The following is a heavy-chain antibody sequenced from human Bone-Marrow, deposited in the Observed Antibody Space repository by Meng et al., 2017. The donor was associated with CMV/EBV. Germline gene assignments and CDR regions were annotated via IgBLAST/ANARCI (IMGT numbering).Heavy chain of an antibody. J-gene: IGHJ4*02. CDR1: GFTFSSYG. Sequence: GESLKISCAASGFTFSSYGMHWVRQAPGKGLEWVAFIRYDETNKYYADSVKGRFTISRDNSKNTLYLQMNSLRAEDTAFYYCAKDPGQFLEWLLSFDFWGQGTLVTVSS. CDR3: AKDPGQFLEWLLSFDF. D-gene: IGHD3-3*01. V-gene: IGHV3-30*02. CDR2: IRYDETNK.